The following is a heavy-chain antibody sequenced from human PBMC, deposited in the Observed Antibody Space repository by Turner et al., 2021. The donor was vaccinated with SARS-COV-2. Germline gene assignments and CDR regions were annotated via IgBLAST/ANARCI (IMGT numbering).Heavy chain of an antibody. CDR2: ISGSGRST. V-gene: IGHV3-23*01. J-gene: IGHJ4*02. CDR1: GFLFSSYA. CDR3: AKDSGTSTRWFGELLYQEFDY. D-gene: IGHD3-10*01. Sequence: EVQLLEAGGGLVQPGGSLRLPCAASGFLFSSYAMRWVRQAPREGLEWVSAISGSGRSTYDADSVKGRFTISKDNSKNTLYLQMNSLRAEDTAVYYCAKDSGTSTRWFGELLYQEFDYWGQGTLVTVSS.